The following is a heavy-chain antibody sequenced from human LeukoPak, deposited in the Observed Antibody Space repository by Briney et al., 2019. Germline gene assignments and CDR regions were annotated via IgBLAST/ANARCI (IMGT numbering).Heavy chain of an antibody. CDR2: IYHSGST. D-gene: IGHD1/OR15-1a*01. V-gene: IGHV4-38-2*01. CDR3: AAAEVAGTN. Sequence: SETLSLTCAVSGYSISSGYYWGWIRQPPGKGLEWIGSIYHSGSTYYNPSLKSRVTISVDTSKNQFSLKLSSVTAADTAVYYCAAAEVAGTNWGQGTLVTVSS. CDR1: GYSISSGYY. J-gene: IGHJ4*02.